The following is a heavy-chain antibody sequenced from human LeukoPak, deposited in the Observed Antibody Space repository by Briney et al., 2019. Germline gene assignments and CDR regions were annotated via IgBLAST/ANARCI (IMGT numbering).Heavy chain of an antibody. Sequence: GGSLRLPCAASGFTFSSYAMSWVRQAPGKGLEWVSAISGSGGSTYYADSVKGRFTISRDNSKNTLYLQMNSLRAEDTAVYYRAKGPPMVRGVHFDYWGQGTLVTGSP. J-gene: IGHJ4*02. V-gene: IGHV3-23*01. D-gene: IGHD3-10*01. CDR3: AKGPPMVRGVHFDY. CDR1: GFTFSSYA. CDR2: ISGSGGST.